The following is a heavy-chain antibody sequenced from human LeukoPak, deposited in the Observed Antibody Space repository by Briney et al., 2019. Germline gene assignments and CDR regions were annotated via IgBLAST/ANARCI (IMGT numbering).Heavy chain of an antibody. Sequence: SETLSLTCTVSGGSISSYYWSWIRQTPGKGLEWIGDSYYSGSTNYNPSLKSRVTISVDTSKNQFSLKLSSVTAADTAVYYCARHTDIAALSSLNSWGQGTLVTVSS. CDR3: ARHTDIAALSSLNS. J-gene: IGHJ4*02. CDR2: SYYSGST. V-gene: IGHV4-59*08. D-gene: IGHD6-13*01. CDR1: GGSISSYY.